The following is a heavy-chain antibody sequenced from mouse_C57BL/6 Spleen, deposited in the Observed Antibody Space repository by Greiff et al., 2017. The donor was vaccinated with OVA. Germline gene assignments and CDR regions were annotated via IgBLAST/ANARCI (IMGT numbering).Heavy chain of an antibody. Sequence: EVKLVESGGGLVQPGGSLKLSCAASGFTFSDYGMAWVRQAPRKGPEWVAFISNLAYSIYYADTVTGRVTISRENAKNTLYLEMSSLRSEDTAMYYCARQPFYGSSYSYAMDYWGQGTSVTVSS. V-gene: IGHV5-15*01. CDR2: ISNLAYSI. CDR3: ARQPFYGSSYSYAMDY. D-gene: IGHD1-1*01. J-gene: IGHJ4*01. CDR1: GFTFSDYG.